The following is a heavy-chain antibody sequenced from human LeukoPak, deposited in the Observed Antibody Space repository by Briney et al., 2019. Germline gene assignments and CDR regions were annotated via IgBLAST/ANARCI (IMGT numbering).Heavy chain of an antibody. V-gene: IGHV1-24*01. Sequence: GASVKVSCKVSGYTLTELSMHWVRQAPGKALEWMGGFDPEDSETIYAQKFQGRVTMTEDTSTDTAYMELSRLRSEDTAVYYCATDLVFGELNAAYWGQGTLVTVSS. D-gene: IGHD3-10*01. CDR2: FDPEDSET. CDR1: GYTLTELS. CDR3: ATDLVFGELNAAY. J-gene: IGHJ4*02.